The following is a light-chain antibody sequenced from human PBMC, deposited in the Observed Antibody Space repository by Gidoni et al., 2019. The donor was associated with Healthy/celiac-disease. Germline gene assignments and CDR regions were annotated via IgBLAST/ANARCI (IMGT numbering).Light chain of an antibody. J-gene: IGKJ2*01. CDR1: QGISSY. CDR2: SAS. V-gene: IGKV1-8*01. Sequence: AIRMTQSPSSFSASTGDRVTINCRASQGISSYLAWYQQKPGNAPKLLIYSASTLQSGVPSRFSGSGSGTDFTLTISCLQSEDLATYYCQQYYSYPYTFGQGTKLEIK. CDR3: QQYYSYPYT.